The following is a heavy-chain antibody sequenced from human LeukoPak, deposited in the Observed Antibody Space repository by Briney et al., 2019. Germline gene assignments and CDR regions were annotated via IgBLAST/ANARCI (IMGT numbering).Heavy chain of an antibody. J-gene: IGHJ6*03. CDR1: GGSISIYY. D-gene: IGHD4-17*01. CDR3: ARLPPLRSDYYMDV. CDR2: IYTSGST. Sequence: SETLSLTCTVSGGSISIYYWSWIRQPPGKGLEWIGYIYTSGSTNYNPSLKSRVTISVDTSKNQFSLKLSSVTAADTAVYYCARLPPLRSDYYMDVWAKGPRSPSP. V-gene: IGHV4-4*09.